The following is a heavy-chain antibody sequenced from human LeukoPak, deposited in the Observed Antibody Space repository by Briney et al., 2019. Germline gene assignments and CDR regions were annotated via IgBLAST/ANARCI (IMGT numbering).Heavy chain of an antibody. Sequence: SETLSLTCAVYGGSFSGYYWSWIRQPPGKGLEWIGEINHSGSTNYNPSLTSRVTISVDTSKNQFSLKLSSVTDVDTDECYCALSSYRIDYWGQGTLVTVSS. J-gene: IGHJ4*01. V-gene: IGHV4-34*01. CDR1: GGSFSGYY. CDR2: INHSGST. D-gene: IGHD3-16*02. CDR3: ALSSYRIDY.